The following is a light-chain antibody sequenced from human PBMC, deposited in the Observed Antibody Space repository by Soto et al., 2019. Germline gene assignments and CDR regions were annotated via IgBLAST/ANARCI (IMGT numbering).Light chain of an antibody. V-gene: IGKV1-6*01. Sequence: AIQMTQSPSSLSASVGDRVTITCRASQGINYDVAWYQQKQGKAPKLLIYAASSFQSGVPSRFSGSGSGTDFTLTISILQPEDSATYYCLQDYNYPYTFGQGTKLEIK. CDR2: AAS. J-gene: IGKJ2*01. CDR1: QGINYD. CDR3: LQDYNYPYT.